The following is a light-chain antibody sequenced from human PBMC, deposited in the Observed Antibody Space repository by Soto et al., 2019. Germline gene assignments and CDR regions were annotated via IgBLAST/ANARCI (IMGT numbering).Light chain of an antibody. CDR2: GNS. J-gene: IGLJ1*01. CDR1: SSNIGAGYD. CDR3: QSSDSSLRAPYV. V-gene: IGLV1-40*01. Sequence: QSVLTQPPSVSGAPGQRVTISCTGSSSNIGAGYDVHWYQQLPGTAPKLLIYGNSNRPSGVPDRFSGSKSGTSASLAITGLQAEDEADYYSQSSDSSLRAPYVFRTVTKVPVL.